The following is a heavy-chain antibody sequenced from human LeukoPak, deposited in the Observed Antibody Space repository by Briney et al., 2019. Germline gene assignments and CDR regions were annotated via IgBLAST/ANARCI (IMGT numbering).Heavy chain of an antibody. D-gene: IGHD3/OR15-3a*01. Sequence: TGGSLRLSCAASGFTFSNCAMSWVRQAPGKGLEWVSTIGGNGATTYYADSVKGRFTISRDNSKNTLYLQMNSLRAEDTAVYYCAKIARPWTGYLFDFWGQGTLVTVSS. CDR2: IGGNGATT. CDR3: AKIARPWTGYLFDF. J-gene: IGHJ4*02. V-gene: IGHV3-23*01. CDR1: GFTFSNCA.